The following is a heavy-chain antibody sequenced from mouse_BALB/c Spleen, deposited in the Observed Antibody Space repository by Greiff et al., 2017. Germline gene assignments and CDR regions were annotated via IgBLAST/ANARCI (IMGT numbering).Heavy chain of an antibody. CDR2: ISSGGSYT. CDR3: ARHVGGNHAVYAMDY. V-gene: IGHV5-6*01. J-gene: IGHJ4*01. D-gene: IGHD2-1*01. Sequence: EVKLVESGGDLVKPGGSLKLSCAASGFTFSSYGMSWVRQTPDKRLEWVATISSGGSYTYYPDSVKGRFTISRDNAKNTLYLQMSSLKSEDTAMYYCARHVGGNHAVYAMDYWGQGTSVTVSS. CDR1: GFTFSSYG.